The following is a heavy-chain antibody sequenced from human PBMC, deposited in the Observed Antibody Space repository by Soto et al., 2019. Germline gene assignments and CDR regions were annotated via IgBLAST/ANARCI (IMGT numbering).Heavy chain of an antibody. CDR2: INPNSGGT. CDR3: AIPGGDIVVVERVRYYYYGMDV. J-gene: IGHJ6*02. V-gene: IGHV1-2*02. CDR1: GYTFTGYY. D-gene: IGHD2-2*01. Sequence: ASVKVSCKASGYTFTGYYMHWVRQAPGQGLERMGWINPNSGGTNYAQKFQGRVTMTRDTSISTAYMELSRLRSDDTAVYYCAIPGGDIVVVERVRYYYYGMDVWGQGTTVTVSS.